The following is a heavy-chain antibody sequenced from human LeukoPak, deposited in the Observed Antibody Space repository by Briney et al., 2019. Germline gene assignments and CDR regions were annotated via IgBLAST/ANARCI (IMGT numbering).Heavy chain of an antibody. V-gene: IGHV4-39*01. CDR3: ARQNLVPSAYIDY. CDR1: GGAISGSTYY. Sequence: SETLSLTCTVSGGAISGSTYYWGWIRQPPGKGLEWIGSIFYSGNTYYNPSLKSRVTMSVDTSKNQFSLKLSSVTAADTAVYYCARQNLVPSAYIDYWGQGILVTVSS. J-gene: IGHJ4*02. D-gene: IGHD2-2*01. CDR2: IFYSGNT.